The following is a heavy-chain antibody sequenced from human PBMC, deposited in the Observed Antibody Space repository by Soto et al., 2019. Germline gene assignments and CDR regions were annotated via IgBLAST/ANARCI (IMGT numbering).Heavy chain of an antibody. D-gene: IGHD2-15*01. Sequence: QVQLVESGGGVVQPGRSLRLSCAASGFTFSSSGMHWVRQDPGKWLEWVAVISYDGSNNYYADSVKGRFTIYRDNSKNSLYLNMTSLRAEDTAVYYCAKDLGGYIRRYWSGGSCYSSGDYWGQGTLVTVSS. J-gene: IGHJ4*02. CDR3: AKDLGGYIRRYWSGGSCYSSGDY. CDR1: GFTFSSSG. CDR2: ISYDGSNN. V-gene: IGHV3-30*18.